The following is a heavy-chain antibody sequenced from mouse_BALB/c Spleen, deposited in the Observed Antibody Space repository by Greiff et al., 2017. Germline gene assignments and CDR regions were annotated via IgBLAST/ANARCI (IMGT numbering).Heavy chain of an antibody. D-gene: IGHD2-1*01. CDR2: FYPGSGSI. CDR3: ARQDYGNYERPFDY. V-gene: IGHV1-62-2*01. Sequence: VQLQQSGPELVKPGALVKISCKASGYTFTSYDINWVKQRPGQGLEWIGWFYPGSGSIKYNEKFKDKATLTADKSSSTVYMELSRLTSEDSAVYFCARQDYGNYERPFDYWGQGTTLTVSS. J-gene: IGHJ2*01. CDR1: GYTFTSYD.